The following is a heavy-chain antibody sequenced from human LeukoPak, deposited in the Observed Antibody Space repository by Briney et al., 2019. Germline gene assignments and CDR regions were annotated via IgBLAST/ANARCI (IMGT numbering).Heavy chain of an antibody. CDR1: GLSFSSFA. Sequence: GGSLRLSCAASGLSFSSFAMSWVRQGPARGLEWVSSIRGNRETFYADSVKGRFTLSSDSSRNTVYFQLNNLRVEDTTIYYCAKASWVSSTDAVRWGQGTLVTVSS. CDR3: AKASWVSSTDAVR. D-gene: IGHD3-16*01. J-gene: IGHJ4*02. V-gene: IGHV3-23*01. CDR2: IRGNRET.